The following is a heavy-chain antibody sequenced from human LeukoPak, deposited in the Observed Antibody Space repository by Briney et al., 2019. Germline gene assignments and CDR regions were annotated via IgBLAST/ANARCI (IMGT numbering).Heavy chain of an antibody. CDR1: GGSISSYY. Sequence: SETLSLTCTVSGGSISSYYWSWIRQPAGKGLEWIGRICTSGSTNYNPSLKSRVTMSVDTSKNQFSLKLSSVTAADTAVYYCARGAYCSGGSCYGYYYGMDVWGQGTTVTVSS. D-gene: IGHD2-15*01. CDR2: ICTSGST. CDR3: ARGAYCSGGSCYGYYYGMDV. V-gene: IGHV4-4*07. J-gene: IGHJ6*02.